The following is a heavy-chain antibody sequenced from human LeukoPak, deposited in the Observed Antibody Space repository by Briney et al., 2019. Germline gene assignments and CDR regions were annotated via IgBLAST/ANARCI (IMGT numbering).Heavy chain of an antibody. J-gene: IGHJ4*02. CDR2: MNPNSGNT. V-gene: IGHV1-8*03. Sequence: ASVKVSCKASGYTFTSYDINWVRQATGQGLEWMGWMNPNSGNTGYAQKFQGRVTITSDTSASTAYMELSSLRSEDTAVYYCARGRCVGSTNCYYFDSWGQGTLVTVSS. CDR1: GYTFTSYD. D-gene: IGHD2-2*01. CDR3: ARGRCVGSTNCYYFDS.